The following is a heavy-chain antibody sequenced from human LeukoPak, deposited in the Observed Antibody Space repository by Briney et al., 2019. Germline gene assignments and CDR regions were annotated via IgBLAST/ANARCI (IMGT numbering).Heavy chain of an antibody. CDR2: IYHSGST. Sequence: KSSETLSLTCAVSGASMISNNWWNWFRQSPGKGLEWIGEIYHSGSTYYNPSLKSRVTISVDTSKNQFSLKLSSVTAADTAVYYCARGRGYQLALFDYWGQGTLVTVSS. J-gene: IGHJ4*02. D-gene: IGHD3-16*02. CDR3: ARGRGYQLALFDY. V-gene: IGHV4-4*02. CDR1: GASMISNNW.